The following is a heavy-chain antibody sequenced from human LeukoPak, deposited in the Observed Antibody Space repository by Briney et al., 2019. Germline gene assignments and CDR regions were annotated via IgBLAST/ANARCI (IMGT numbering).Heavy chain of an antibody. CDR1: GFTFSSYG. CDR3: AKKYDSSGYYPGYFDY. D-gene: IGHD3-22*01. J-gene: IGHJ4*02. V-gene: IGHV3-30*02. Sequence: GGSLRLSCAASGFTFSSYGVHWVRQAPGKGLEWVAFIRYDGSNKYYADSVKGRFTISRDNSKNTPYLQMNSLRAEDTAVYYCAKKYDSSGYYPGYFDYWGQGTLVTVSS. CDR2: IRYDGSNK.